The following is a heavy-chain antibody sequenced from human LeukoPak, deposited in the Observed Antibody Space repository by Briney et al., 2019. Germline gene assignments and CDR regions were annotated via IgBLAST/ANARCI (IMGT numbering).Heavy chain of an antibody. CDR3: ARERSYYYDSSGSDAYDI. Sequence: SETLSLTCTVSGDSINSYYWSWIRQPPGKGLEWIGYIYYSGSTNYNPSLKSRVTISVDTSKNQFSLKLSSVTAADTAVYYCARERSYYYDSSGSDAYDIWGQGTMVTVSS. V-gene: IGHV4-59*01. J-gene: IGHJ3*02. CDR2: IYYSGST. D-gene: IGHD3-22*01. CDR1: GDSINSYY.